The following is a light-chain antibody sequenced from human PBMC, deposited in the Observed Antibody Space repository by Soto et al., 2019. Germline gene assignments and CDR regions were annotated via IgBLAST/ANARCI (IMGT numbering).Light chain of an antibody. CDR2: DVT. Sequence: QSALTQPRSVSGSPGQSVTISCTGTSSDVGRFDYVSWYQHHPGKAPQLIIFDVTKRPSGVPDRFSGSKSGNTATLTISGLQADDEANYYCCSYAAMHMIFGGGTKLTVL. V-gene: IGLV2-11*01. J-gene: IGLJ2*01. CDR3: CSYAAMHMI. CDR1: SSDVGRFDY.